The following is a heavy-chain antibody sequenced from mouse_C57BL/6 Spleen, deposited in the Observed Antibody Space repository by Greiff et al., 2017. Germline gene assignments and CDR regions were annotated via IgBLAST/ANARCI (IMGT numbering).Heavy chain of an antibody. CDR1: GYTFTDYY. CDR2: INPNNGGT. J-gene: IGHJ2*01. V-gene: IGHV1-26*01. Sequence: EVKLQQSGPELVKPGASVKISCKASGYTFTDYYMNWVKQSHGKSLEWIGDINPNNGGTSYNQKFKGKATLTVDKSSSTAYMELRSLTSEDSAVYYCAKYYYGSSYRGYYFDYWGQGTTLTVSS. CDR3: AKYYYGSSYRGYYFDY. D-gene: IGHD1-1*01.